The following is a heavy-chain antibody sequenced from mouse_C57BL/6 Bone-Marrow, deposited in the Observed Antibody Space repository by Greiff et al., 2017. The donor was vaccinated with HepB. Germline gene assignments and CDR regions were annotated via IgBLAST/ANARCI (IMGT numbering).Heavy chain of an antibody. CDR3: ARLGQLRLLWFAY. J-gene: IGHJ3*01. CDR1: GYTFTGYW. CDR2: ILPGSGST. D-gene: IGHD3-2*02. Sequence: QVQLQQSGAELMKPGASVKLSCKATGYTFTGYWIEWVKQRPGHGLEWIGEILPGSGSTNYNEKFKGKATFTADTSSNTAYMQLINLTTEDSAIYYCARLGQLRLLWFAYWGQGTLVTVSA. V-gene: IGHV1-9*01.